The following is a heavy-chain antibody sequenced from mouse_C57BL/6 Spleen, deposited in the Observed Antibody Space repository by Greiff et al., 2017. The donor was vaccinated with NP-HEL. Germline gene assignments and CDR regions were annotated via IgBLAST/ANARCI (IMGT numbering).Heavy chain of an antibody. CDR1: GYSITSGYY. V-gene: IGHV3-6*01. CDR2: ISYDGSN. Sequence: EVQLQQSGPGLVKPSQSLSLTCSVTGYSITSGYYWNWIRQLPGNKLEWMGYISYDGSNNYNPSLKNRISITRDTSKNQFFLKLNSVTTEDTATYYCARAPNLSWFAYWGQRTLVTVSA. CDR3: ARAPNLSWFAY. D-gene: IGHD4-1*02. J-gene: IGHJ3*01.